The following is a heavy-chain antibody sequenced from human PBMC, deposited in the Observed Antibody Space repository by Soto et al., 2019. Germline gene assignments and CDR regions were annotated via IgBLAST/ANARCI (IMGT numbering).Heavy chain of an antibody. Sequence: QVQLVQSGAEVKKPGSSVKVSCKASGGTFSSYAISWVRQAPGQGLEWMGGIIPIFGTANYAQKFQGRVTITADKSTSTAYMELSSLRSEDTAVYYCARDLSRVAAAPKTGGMDVWGQGTTVTVAS. CDR2: IIPIFGTA. J-gene: IGHJ6*02. CDR1: GGTFSSYA. D-gene: IGHD6-13*01. V-gene: IGHV1-69*06. CDR3: ARDLSRVAAAPKTGGMDV.